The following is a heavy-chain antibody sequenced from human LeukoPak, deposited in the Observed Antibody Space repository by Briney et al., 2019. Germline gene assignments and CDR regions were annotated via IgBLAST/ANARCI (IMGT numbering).Heavy chain of an antibody. Sequence: ASVKVSCKASVYTFTGYYMHWVRQAPGQGLEWMGWINPNSGGTNYAQKFQGRVTMTRDTSISTAYMELSRLRSDDTAAYYCARARPTYYYDSSGYYDAFDIWGQGTMVTVSS. V-gene: IGHV1-2*02. CDR2: INPNSGGT. CDR1: VYTFTGYY. CDR3: ARARPTYYYDSSGYYDAFDI. J-gene: IGHJ3*02. D-gene: IGHD3-22*01.